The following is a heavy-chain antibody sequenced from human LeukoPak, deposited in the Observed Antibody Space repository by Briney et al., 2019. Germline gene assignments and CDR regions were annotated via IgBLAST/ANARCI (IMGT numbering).Heavy chain of an antibody. CDR1: GGSISSHY. CDR3: ARDNGIYFDY. V-gene: IGHV4-59*11. CDR2: IFYSGST. J-gene: IGHJ4*02. Sequence: SETLSLTCTVSGGSISSHYWSWIRQPPGKGLEWIGYIFYSGSTNYNPSLKSRVIISLDTSKKQFSLKMSSVTAADTAVYYCARDNGIYFDYWGQGTLVTVSS.